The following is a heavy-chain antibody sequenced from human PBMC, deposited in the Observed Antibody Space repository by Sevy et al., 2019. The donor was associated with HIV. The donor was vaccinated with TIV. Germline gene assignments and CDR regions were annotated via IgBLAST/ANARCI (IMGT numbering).Heavy chain of an antibody. CDR1: GFTFSGSA. D-gene: IGHD3-22*01. CDR3: TRAAPYDSGAFDI. J-gene: IGHJ3*02. V-gene: IGHV3-73*01. CDR2: IRSKANSYAT. Sequence: GGSPRLSCAASGFTFSGSAMHWVRQASGKGLEWVGRIRSKANSYATAYAASVKGRFTISRDDSKNTAYLQMNSLKTEDTAVYYCTRAAPYDSGAFDIWGQGTMVTVSS.